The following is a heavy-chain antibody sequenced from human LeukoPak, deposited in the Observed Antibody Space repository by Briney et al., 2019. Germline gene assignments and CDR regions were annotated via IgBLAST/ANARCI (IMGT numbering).Heavy chain of an antibody. J-gene: IGHJ4*02. CDR1: GGTFSSYA. CDR3: ASALAYCGGDCYSVDY. D-gene: IGHD2-21*02. V-gene: IGHV1-69*13. Sequence: GASVKVSCKASGGTFSSYAISWVRQAPGQGLEWMGGIIPIFGTANYAQKFQGRVTITADESTSTAYVELSSLRSEDTAVYYCASALAYCGGDCYSVDYWGQGTLVTVSS. CDR2: IIPIFGTA.